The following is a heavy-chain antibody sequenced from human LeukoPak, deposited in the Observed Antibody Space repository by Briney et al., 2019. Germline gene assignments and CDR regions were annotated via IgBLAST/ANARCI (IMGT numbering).Heavy chain of an antibody. CDR3: ARELGSGGYFDY. Sequence: GSVKVSCKASGYIFTSYYMHWVRQAPGQGLEWMGIINPSGGSTSYAQKFQGRVTMTRDTSTSTVYMELSSLRSEDTAVYYCARELGSGGYFDYWGQGTLVTVSS. J-gene: IGHJ4*02. CDR1: GYIFTSYY. CDR2: INPSGGST. V-gene: IGHV1-46*01. D-gene: IGHD3-16*01.